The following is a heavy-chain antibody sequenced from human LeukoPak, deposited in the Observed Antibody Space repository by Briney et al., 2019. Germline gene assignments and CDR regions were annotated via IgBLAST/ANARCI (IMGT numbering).Heavy chain of an antibody. J-gene: IGHJ4*02. CDR3: AKDRGYYGDTFEGDY. CDR2: ISRSGGST. CDR1: GFTFSSYA. D-gene: IGHD4-17*01. V-gene: IGHV3-23*01. Sequence: GGSLRLSCAASGFTFSSYAMSWVRQAPGKGLEWVSAISRSGGSTYYADSVKGRFTISRDNSKNTLYLQMNSLRAEDTAVYYCAKDRGYYGDTFEGDYWGQGTLVTVSS.